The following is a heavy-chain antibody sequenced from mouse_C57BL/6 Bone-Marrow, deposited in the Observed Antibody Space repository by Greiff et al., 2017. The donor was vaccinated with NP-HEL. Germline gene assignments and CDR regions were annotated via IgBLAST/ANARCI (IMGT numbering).Heavy chain of an antibody. D-gene: IGHD3-3*01. CDR3: AKKGDVCYAMDS. V-gene: IGHV2-5*01. J-gene: IGHJ4*01. Sequence: QVHVKQSGPGLVQPSQSLSITCTVSGFSLTSYGVHWVRQSPGKGLEWLGVIWRGGSTDYNAAFMSRLSITKDNSKSQVFFKMNSLQADDTAIYYCAKKGDVCYAMDSWGQGTSVTVSS. CDR2: IWRGGST. CDR1: GFSLTSYG.